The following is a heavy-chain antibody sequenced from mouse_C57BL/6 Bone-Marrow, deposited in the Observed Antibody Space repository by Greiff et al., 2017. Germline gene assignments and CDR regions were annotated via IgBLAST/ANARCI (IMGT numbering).Heavy chain of an antibody. J-gene: IGHJ3*01. CDR2: IHPNSGST. CDR1: GYTFTSYW. Sequence: QVQLQQPGAELVKPGASVTLSCKASGYTFTSYWMHWVKQRPGHGLAWIGMIHPNSGSTNYNAKFKSKATLTVDKTSSTAYMQLSSLTSEDSAGYYCARSNPWFAYWGQGTLVTVSA. CDR3: ARSNPWFAY. V-gene: IGHV1-64*01.